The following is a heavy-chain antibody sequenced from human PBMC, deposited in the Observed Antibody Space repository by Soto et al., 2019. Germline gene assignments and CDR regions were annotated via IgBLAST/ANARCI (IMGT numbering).Heavy chain of an antibody. Sequence: ASVKVSCKASGYTFTSYDINWVRQATGQGLEWMGWMNPNSGNTGYAQKFQGRVTMTRNTSISTAYMELSSLRSEDTAVYYCATSPGIAADDAIDIWGQGTMVTVSS. CDR1: GYTFTSYD. J-gene: IGHJ3*02. CDR3: ATSPGIAADDAIDI. CDR2: MNPNSGNT. V-gene: IGHV1-8*01. D-gene: IGHD6-13*01.